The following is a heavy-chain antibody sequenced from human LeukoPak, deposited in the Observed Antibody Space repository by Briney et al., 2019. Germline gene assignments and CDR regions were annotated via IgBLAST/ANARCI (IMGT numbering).Heavy chain of an antibody. CDR2: ISSSSYT. V-gene: IGHV3-21*05. D-gene: IGHD5-18*01. CDR3: ARGTDTAMA. J-gene: IGHJ5*02. Sequence: GGSLRLSCAASGFTFSSYAMSWVRQAPGKGLEWVSYISSSSYTNYADSVKGRFTISRDNAKNSLYLQMNSLRAEDTAVYYCARGTDTAMAWGQGTLVTVSS. CDR1: GFTFSSYA.